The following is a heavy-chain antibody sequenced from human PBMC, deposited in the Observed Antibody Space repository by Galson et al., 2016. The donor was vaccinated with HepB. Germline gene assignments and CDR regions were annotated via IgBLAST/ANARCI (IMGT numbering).Heavy chain of an antibody. CDR2: TXPGYSDT. CDR3: ARRQLAGAARGGHFDS. Sequence: SGXXVKKPGXXXKIXXXGSXXSSTXXWIVWVRQMPGKGLEXMGITXPGYSDTRYSPXFQGQVTISIAKSTNTAYLQWSSLKASDTAMYYCARRQLAGAARGGHFDSWGQGXXVTVSX. D-gene: IGHD1-26*01. CDR1: XXSSTXXW. V-gene: IGHV5-51*01. J-gene: IGHJ4*02.